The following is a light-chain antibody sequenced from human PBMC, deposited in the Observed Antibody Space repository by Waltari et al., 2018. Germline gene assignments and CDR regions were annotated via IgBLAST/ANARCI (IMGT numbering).Light chain of an antibody. V-gene: IGLV2-8*01. J-gene: IGLJ3*02. CDR2: EVS. CDR3: NSYAGSYTFVV. CDR1: SSDVGAYNY. Sequence: QSALTQPPSASGSPGQSVTISCTGTSSDVGAYNYVSWYQQYPGKAPKLVIYEVSKLPSGVPDRFSGAKSGNTASLTVSVLQAEDESDYYFNSYAGSYTFVVFGGGTKLTVL.